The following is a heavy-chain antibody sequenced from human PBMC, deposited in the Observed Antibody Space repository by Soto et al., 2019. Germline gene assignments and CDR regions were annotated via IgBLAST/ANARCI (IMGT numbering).Heavy chain of an antibody. CDR3: ARGNCSSPNCYSFSGYYGMDV. J-gene: IGHJ6*02. V-gene: IGHV4-4*07. Sequence: PSETLSLTCTVSGGSISSYYWSWIRQPAGKGLEWIGRIYTSGSTNYNPSLKSRVTMSLDTSKNQFPLKLTSMTAADTALYYCARGNCSSPNCYSFSGYYGMDVWGQGTTVTVSS. CDR1: GGSISSYY. D-gene: IGHD2-2*01. CDR2: IYTSGST.